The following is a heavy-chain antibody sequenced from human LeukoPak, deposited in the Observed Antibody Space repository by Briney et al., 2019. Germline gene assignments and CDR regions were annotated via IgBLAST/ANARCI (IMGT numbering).Heavy chain of an antibody. CDR1: GLNFSYAW. CDR2: LKSIADGGTT. D-gene: IGHD3-22*01. V-gene: IGHV3-15*01. CDR3: QFFFLGYSEDY. Sequence: PGGSLRLSCAASGLNFSYAWMSWVRQAPGKGLGWVGRLKSIADGGTTDYAAPVKGRFNISRDDSKNTLYLQMNSLKTEDTGLYYCQFFFLGYSEDYWGQGSLVAVTS. J-gene: IGHJ4*02.